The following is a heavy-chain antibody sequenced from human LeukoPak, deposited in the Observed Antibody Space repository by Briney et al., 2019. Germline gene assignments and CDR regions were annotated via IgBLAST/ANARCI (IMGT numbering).Heavy chain of an antibody. J-gene: IGHJ4*02. CDR2: IKTDGSST. CDR1: GFTFSDYW. V-gene: IGHV3-74*01. D-gene: IGHD3-22*01. CDR3: TTGPRSGYYPFDY. Sequence: GGSLRLSCAASGFTFSDYWMHWVRQAPGKGLVWVSYIKTDGSSTSYADSVKGRFTISRDNAKNTLYLQMNSLKTEDTAVYYCTTGPRSGYYPFDYWGQGTLVTVSS.